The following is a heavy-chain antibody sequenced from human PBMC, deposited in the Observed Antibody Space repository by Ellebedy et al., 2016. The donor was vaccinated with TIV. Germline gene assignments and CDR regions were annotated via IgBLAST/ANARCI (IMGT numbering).Heavy chain of an antibody. Sequence: PGGSLRLSCAASGFTFSSCAMSWVRQAPGKGLEWVSTISDSGDSTYYAASVKGRFTISRDNSKNMLYLQMNSLRAEDTALYHCVKERDGGWDYWGQGTLVTVSS. CDR2: ISDSGDST. J-gene: IGHJ4*02. CDR3: VKERDGGWDY. V-gene: IGHV3-23*01. D-gene: IGHD6-19*01. CDR1: GFTFSSCA.